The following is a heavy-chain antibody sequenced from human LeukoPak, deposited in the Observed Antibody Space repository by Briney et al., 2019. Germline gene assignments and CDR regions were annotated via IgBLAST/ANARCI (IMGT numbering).Heavy chain of an antibody. CDR1: GFTFTNYN. V-gene: IGHV3-21*01. Sequence: PGGSLRLSCAASGFTFTNYNMNWVRQAPGKGLEWVSSISSTSNYISYTDSLKGRFTISRDNAKNSLFLQMNSLRAEDTAVYYCAREPRLAVDYWGQGTLVTVSS. CDR2: ISSTSNYI. J-gene: IGHJ4*02. CDR3: AREPRLAVDY.